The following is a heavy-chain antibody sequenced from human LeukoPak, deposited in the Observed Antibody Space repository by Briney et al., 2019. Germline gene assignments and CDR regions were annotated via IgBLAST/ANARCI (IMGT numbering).Heavy chain of an antibody. CDR2: VNIVDTT. CDR3: AGSLAYCGGDCRLGDY. J-gene: IGHJ4*02. Sequence: GGSLRLSCAASGFTVSNNYMGWVRQAPAKGLEWVSVVNIVDTTYYADSVRGRFTISRDNSENTLYLQMNSLRVEDTAVYYCAGSLAYCGGDCRLGDYWGQGTLVTVSS. D-gene: IGHD2-21*02. CDR1: GFTVSNNY. V-gene: IGHV3-66*01.